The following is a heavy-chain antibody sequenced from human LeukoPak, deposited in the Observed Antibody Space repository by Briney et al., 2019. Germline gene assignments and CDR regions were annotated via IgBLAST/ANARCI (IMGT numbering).Heavy chain of an antibody. CDR3: ARLNCGGDCYSDY. J-gene: IGHJ4*02. V-gene: IGHV4-39*01. Sequence: SETLSLTCTVSGVSISSSNSYWGWIRQPPGKGLEWIGSIYYSGSTYYNPSLKSRVTISVDTSKNQFSLKLSSVTAADTAVYYCARLNCGGDCYSDYWGQGTLVTVSS. CDR2: IYYSGST. D-gene: IGHD2-21*02. CDR1: GVSISSSNSY.